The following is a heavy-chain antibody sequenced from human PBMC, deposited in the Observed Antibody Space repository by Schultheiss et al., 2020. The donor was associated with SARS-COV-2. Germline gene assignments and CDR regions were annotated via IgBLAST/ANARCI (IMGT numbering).Heavy chain of an antibody. V-gene: IGHV4-59*08. CDR1: GGSISSYY. J-gene: IGHJ4*02. CDR2: IYYSGST. Sequence: SETLSLTCTVSGGSISSYYWSWIRQPPGKGLEWIGSIYYSGSTNYNPSLKSRVTISVDTSKNQFSLKLSSVTAADTAVYYCASGAVAATGDFDYWGQGTLVTVSS. D-gene: IGHD6-19*01. CDR3: ASGAVAATGDFDY.